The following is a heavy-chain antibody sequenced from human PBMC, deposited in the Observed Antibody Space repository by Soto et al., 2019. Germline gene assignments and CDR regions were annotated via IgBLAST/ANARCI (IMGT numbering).Heavy chain of an antibody. CDR1: GFTFDDYA. CDR3: AKLSQWLSPDY. Sequence: GSLRLSCAASGFTFDDYAMHWVRQAPGKGLEWVAVISYDGSNKYYADSVKGRFTISRDNSKNTLYLQMNSLRAEDTAVYYCAKLSQWLSPDYWGQGTLVTVSS. V-gene: IGHV3-30*18. J-gene: IGHJ4*02. D-gene: IGHD6-19*01. CDR2: ISYDGSNK.